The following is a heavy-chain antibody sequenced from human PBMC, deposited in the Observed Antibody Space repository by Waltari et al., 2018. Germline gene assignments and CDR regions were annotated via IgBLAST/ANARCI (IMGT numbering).Heavy chain of an antibody. CDR3: ARAESGYDIWFDP. J-gene: IGHJ5*02. CDR1: GYTFTTYY. V-gene: IGHV1-46*01. Sequence: QVQLVQSGAEVKKPGASVKVSCKASGYTFTTYYMHWVRQAPGQGLEWMGIINPSGGSTSYAQKFQGRVTMTRDTSTSTVYMELSSLRSEDTAVYYCARAESGYDIWFDPWGQGTLVTVSS. D-gene: IGHD5-12*01. CDR2: INPSGGST.